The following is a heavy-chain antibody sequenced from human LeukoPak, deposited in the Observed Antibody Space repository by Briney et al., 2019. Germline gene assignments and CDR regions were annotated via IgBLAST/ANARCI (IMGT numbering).Heavy chain of an antibody. J-gene: IGHJ4*02. CDR3: ARLRLGELSLGFDY. V-gene: IGHV1-18*01. CDR2: ISAYNGDK. CDR1: GYAFTNYA. Sequence: ASVKVSCKASGYAFTNYAITWVRQAPGQGLEWMGWISAYNGDKRDSQRLQGRVTMTTDTPTSTAYMELRSLISDDTAIYYCARLRLGELSLGFDYWGQGTLVTVSS. D-gene: IGHD3-16*02.